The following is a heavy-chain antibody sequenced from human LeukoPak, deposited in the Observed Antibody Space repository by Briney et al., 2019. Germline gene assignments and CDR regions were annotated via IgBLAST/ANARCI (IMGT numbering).Heavy chain of an antibody. Sequence: SQTLSLTCTVSGDSISSGDYYWSWIRQPPGKGLEWIGYIYYSGSTYYNPSLKSRVTISVDTSKNQFSLKLSSVTAADTAVYYCARVMGGPGVDIVVVPAAHGAGAFDIWGQGTMVTVSS. CDR2: IYYSGST. CDR3: ARVMGGPGVDIVVVPAAHGAGAFDI. V-gene: IGHV4-30-4*08. CDR1: GDSISSGDYY. J-gene: IGHJ3*02. D-gene: IGHD2-2*01.